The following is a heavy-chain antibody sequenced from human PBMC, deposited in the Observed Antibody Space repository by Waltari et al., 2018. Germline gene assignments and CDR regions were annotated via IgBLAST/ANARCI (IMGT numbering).Heavy chain of an antibody. Sequence: QVQLVQSGAEVKKPGASVKVSCKASGYTFTGYYMHWVRQAPGQGLEWMGWINPNSGGTNYAQKFQGRVTMTRDTSISPAYMELSRLRSDDTAVYYCARDPSYYDSSGYYYHWGQGTLVTVSS. CDR3: ARDPSYYDSSGYYYH. CDR2: INPNSGGT. CDR1: GYTFTGYY. D-gene: IGHD3-22*01. J-gene: IGHJ5*02. V-gene: IGHV1-2*02.